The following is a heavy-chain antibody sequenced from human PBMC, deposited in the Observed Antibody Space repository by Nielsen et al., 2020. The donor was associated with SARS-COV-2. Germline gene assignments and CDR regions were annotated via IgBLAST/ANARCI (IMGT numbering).Heavy chain of an antibody. CDR2: VSHSGSI. V-gene: IGHV4-4*02. D-gene: IGHD2-2*01. J-gene: IGHJ6*03. CDR3: ARGDLVVVPSPILGLGSFFYYFYLDV. CDR1: GGSVSSNNW. Sequence: SETLSLTCAVSGGSVSSNNWWTWVRQSPGKGLEWIGEVSHSGSINYNPSLKSRVTLSMDKSTRQFSLRLTSVSAADTAVYFCARGDLVVVPSPILGLGSFFYYFYLDVWGKGTTVIVSS.